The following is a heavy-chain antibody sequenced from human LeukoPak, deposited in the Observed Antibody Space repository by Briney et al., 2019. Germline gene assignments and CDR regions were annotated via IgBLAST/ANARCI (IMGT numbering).Heavy chain of an antibody. CDR2: IGTAGDT. D-gene: IGHD3-22*01. Sequence: PGGSLRLSCAASGFTFSSYDMHWVRHATGKGLEWVSAIGTAGDTYYPGSVKGRFTISRENAKNSLYLQMNSLRAEDTAVYYCARAYDSSGYYAYYYGMDVWGQGTTVTVPS. CDR3: ARAYDSSGYYAYYYGMDV. V-gene: IGHV3-13*01. CDR1: GFTFSSYD. J-gene: IGHJ6*02.